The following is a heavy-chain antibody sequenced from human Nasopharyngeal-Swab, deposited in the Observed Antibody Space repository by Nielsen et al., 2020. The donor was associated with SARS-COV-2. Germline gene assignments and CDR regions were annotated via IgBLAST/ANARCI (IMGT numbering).Heavy chain of an antibody. CDR1: GGSFSDYY. V-gene: IGHV4-34*01. J-gene: IGHJ4*02. CDR2: INHSGST. Sequence: SQTLSLTCAVYGGSFSDYYWRWIRQPPGKGLEWIGEINHSGSTNYNLSLKSRVTISVDTSKNQFSLKLSSVTAADTAVYYCARAGVDVSTGSSGGCFDYWGQGTLVTVSS. D-gene: IGHD3-9*01. CDR3: ARAGVDVSTGSSGGCFDY.